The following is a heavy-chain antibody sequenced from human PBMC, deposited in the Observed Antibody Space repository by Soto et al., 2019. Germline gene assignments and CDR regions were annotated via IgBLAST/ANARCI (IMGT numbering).Heavy chain of an antibody. Sequence: EVQLVESGGDLVQPGGSLRLSCAASGFTFNTYEMSWVRQAPGKGLEWVPYISSSGDTKHYADSVKGRFTVSRDNAKNSLYLQMNSLRAGDTGVYYCARGTGGYIPRAIDLRYWGQGTLVTVSS. CDR1: GFTFNTYE. V-gene: IGHV3-48*03. D-gene: IGHD7-27*01. CDR2: ISSSGDTK. CDR3: ARGTGGYIPRAIDLRY. J-gene: IGHJ4*02.